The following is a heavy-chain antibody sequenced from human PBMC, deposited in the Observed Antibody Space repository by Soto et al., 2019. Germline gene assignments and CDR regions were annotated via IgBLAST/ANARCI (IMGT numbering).Heavy chain of an antibody. CDR2: IYPDDSDT. CDR1: GYSFTSYW. CDR3: ARPFDTSGCYDY. D-gene: IGHD6-19*01. V-gene: IGHV5-51*01. J-gene: IGHJ4*02. Sequence: GESLKISCKGSGYSFTSYWIAWVRQMPGKGLELMGIIYPDDSDTRYSPSFQGQVTISADKSISTAYLQWSSLKASDTAMYYCARPFDTSGCYDYWGQGTLLTVSS.